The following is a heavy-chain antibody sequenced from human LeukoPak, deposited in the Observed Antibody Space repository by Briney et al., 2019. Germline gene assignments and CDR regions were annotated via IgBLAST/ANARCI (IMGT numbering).Heavy chain of an antibody. CDR1: GGSISSYY. CDR3: ARDRTGRGTYYFDY. Sequence: PSETLSLTCTVSGGSISSYYWSWIRQPPGKGLEWIGYIYYSGSTNYNPSLKSRVTISVDTSKNQFSLKLSSVTAADTAVYYCARDRTGRGTYYFDYWGQGTLVTVSS. CDR2: IYYSGST. D-gene: IGHD3-16*01. V-gene: IGHV4-59*01. J-gene: IGHJ4*02.